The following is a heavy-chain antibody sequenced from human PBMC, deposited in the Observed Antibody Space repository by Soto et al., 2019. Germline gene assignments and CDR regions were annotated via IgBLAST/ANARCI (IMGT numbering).Heavy chain of an antibody. D-gene: IGHD6-13*01. V-gene: IGHV3-23*01. Sequence: GGALRLSCAASGLTFSGSAMSWVRQAPGKGLEWVSSISVTGASAYYADSVQGRFTVSRDNSKDTFFLEMNSLRAEDTAVYFCAKIRSIAAAFSDYWGQGTMVTVSS. CDR1: GLTFSGSA. CDR3: AKIRSIAAAFSDY. J-gene: IGHJ4*02. CDR2: ISVTGASA.